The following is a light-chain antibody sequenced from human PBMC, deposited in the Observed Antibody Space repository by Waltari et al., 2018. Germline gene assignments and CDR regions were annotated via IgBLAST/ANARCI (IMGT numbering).Light chain of an antibody. CDR3: QQYGSSPWT. J-gene: IGKJ1*01. CDR2: GAS. CDR1: QSVSSRD. V-gene: IGKV3-20*01. Sequence: EIVLTPSPATLPLLPGERATLARRSSQSVSSRDFTWHQQKPGQAPRLLFYGASSRATGIPDRFSGSGSRTDFTLTISRLEPEDFAVYYCQQYGSSPWTFGQGTKVEIK.